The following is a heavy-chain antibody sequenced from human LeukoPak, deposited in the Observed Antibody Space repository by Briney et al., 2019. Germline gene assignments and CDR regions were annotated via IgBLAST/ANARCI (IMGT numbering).Heavy chain of an antibody. CDR3: ARVRRDGYNYYYFDY. Sequence: SWIRQHPGKGLEWIGYIYYSGSTYYNPSLKGRVTISVDTSKNQFSLKLSSVTAADTAVYYCARVRRDGYNYYYFDYWGQGTLVTVSS. V-gene: IGHV4-31*02. D-gene: IGHD5-24*01. J-gene: IGHJ4*02. CDR2: IYYSGST.